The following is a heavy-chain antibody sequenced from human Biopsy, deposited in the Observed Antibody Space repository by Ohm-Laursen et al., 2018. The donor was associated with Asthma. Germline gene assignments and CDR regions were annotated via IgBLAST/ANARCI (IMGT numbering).Heavy chain of an antibody. CDR2: THHWGKT. D-gene: IGHD1-26*01. V-gene: IGHV4-31*02. CDR1: GAAISRGGNY. J-gene: IGHJ6*02. Sequence: TLSLTCSVSGAAISRGGNYWSWIRQTPGKGLEWLGDTHHWGKTNYKPSLSSRLTLSVDTSKNQFSLRPTSVTAADTAVYYCARGSSSRLSQWEILVSGGKRAHSYYGMDVWGQGTTVTVSS. CDR3: ARGSSSRLSQWEILVSGGKRAHSYYGMDV.